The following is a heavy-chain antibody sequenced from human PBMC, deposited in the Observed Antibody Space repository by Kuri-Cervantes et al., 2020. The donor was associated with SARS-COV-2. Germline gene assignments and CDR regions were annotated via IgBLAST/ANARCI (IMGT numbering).Heavy chain of an antibody. CDR1: GGPFSGYY. D-gene: IGHD3-22*01. CDR3: AREVRGDSSGYYPKDLDY. V-gene: IGHV4-34*01. J-gene: IGHJ4*02. Sequence: SETLSLTYAVYGGPFSGYYWSWIRQPPGKGLEWIGEINHSGSTNYNPSLKSRVTISVDTSKNQFSLKLSSVTAADTAVYYCAREVRGDSSGYYPKDLDYWGQGTLVTVSS. CDR2: INHSGST.